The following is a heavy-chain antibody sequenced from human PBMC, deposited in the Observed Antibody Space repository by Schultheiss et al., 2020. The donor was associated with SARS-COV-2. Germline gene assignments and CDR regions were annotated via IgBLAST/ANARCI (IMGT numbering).Heavy chain of an antibody. CDR1: GGSISSYY. CDR2: IYYSGST. CDR3: ARHISGDSSGYYTPHYFDY. V-gene: IGHV4-39*01. D-gene: IGHD3-22*01. Sequence: SQTLSLTCTVSGGSISSYYWGWIRQPPGKGLEWIGSIYYSGSTYYNPSLKSRVTISVDTSKNQFSLKLSSVTAADTAVYYCARHISGDSSGYYTPHYFDYWGQGTLVTVSS. J-gene: IGHJ4*02.